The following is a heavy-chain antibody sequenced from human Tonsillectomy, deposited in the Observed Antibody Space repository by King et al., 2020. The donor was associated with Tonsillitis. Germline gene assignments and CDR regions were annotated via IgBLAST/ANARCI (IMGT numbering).Heavy chain of an antibody. V-gene: IGHV3-30-3*01. J-gene: IGHJ6*02. D-gene: IGHD3-3*01. CDR2: ISYDGSNK. CDR1: GFTFSSYA. CDR3: ARDLRSDLYGMDV. Sequence: VQLVESGGGVVQPGRSLRLSCASSGFTFSSYAMHGVRQAPGKGLEWVADISYDGSNKYYADSGKGRFTIARDNSKNTLYLQMNSLRAEDTAVYYCARDLRSDLYGMDVWGQGTTVTVSS.